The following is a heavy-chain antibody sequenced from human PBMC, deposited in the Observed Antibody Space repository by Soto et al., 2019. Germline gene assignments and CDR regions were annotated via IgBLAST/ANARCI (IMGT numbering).Heavy chain of an antibody. CDR2: ISAYNGNT. J-gene: IGHJ4*02. Sequence: ASVXVSCKASGYTFTRYGISWVRQANGQGLEWMGWISAYNGNTNYAQKLQGRVTMTTDTSTSTAYMELRSLRAEDTAVYYCARGLYYYDSSGYPGYWGQGTLVTVSS. D-gene: IGHD3-22*01. CDR1: GYTFTRYG. V-gene: IGHV1-18*01. CDR3: ARGLYYYDSSGYPGY.